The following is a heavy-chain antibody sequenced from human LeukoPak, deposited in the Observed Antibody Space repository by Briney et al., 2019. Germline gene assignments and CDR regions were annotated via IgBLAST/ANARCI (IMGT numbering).Heavy chain of an antibody. Sequence: SGGSLRLSCAASGFSFSTYDMHWVRQAPGKGLEWVAVISSDGSHKYWADSVKGRFTISRDNSKNTVYLQMNSLRAEDTAVYYCAKGSIDWYYFDSWGQGTLVTVSS. CDR3: AKGSIDWYYFDS. V-gene: IGHV3-30*18. J-gene: IGHJ4*02. CDR2: ISSDGSHK. CDR1: GFSFSTYD. D-gene: IGHD3-9*01.